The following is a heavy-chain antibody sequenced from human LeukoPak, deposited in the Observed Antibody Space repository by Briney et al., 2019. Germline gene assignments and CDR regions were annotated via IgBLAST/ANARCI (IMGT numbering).Heavy chain of an antibody. CDR3: ARPTNYDFWSGYPPYMDV. J-gene: IGHJ6*03. V-gene: IGHV3-48*01. CDR2: ISSSSSTI. Sequence: GGSLRLSCAASGFTFSSYSMNWVRQAPGKGLEWVSYISSSSSTIYYADSVKGRFTISRDNAKNSLYLQMNSLRAEDTAVYYCARPTNYDFWSGYPPYMDVWGKGTTVTVSS. CDR1: GFTFSSYS. D-gene: IGHD3-3*01.